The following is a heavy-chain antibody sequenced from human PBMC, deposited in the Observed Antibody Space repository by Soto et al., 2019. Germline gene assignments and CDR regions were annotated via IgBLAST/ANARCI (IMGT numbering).Heavy chain of an antibody. CDR3: AKATYYYDSSGYYPFDY. CDR2: ISGSGGST. CDR1: GFTFSSYA. J-gene: IGHJ4*02. Sequence: VGSLRLSCAASGFTFSSYAMSWVRQAPGKGLEWVSAISGSGGSTYYADSVKGRFTISRDDSKNTLYLQMNSLRAEDTAVYYCAKATYYYDSSGYYPFDYWGQGTLVTVSS. D-gene: IGHD3-22*01. V-gene: IGHV3-23*01.